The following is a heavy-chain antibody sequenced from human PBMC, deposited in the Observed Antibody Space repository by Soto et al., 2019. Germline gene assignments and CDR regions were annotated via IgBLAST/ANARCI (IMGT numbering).Heavy chain of an antibody. CDR1: GFSLSTSGMC. Sequence: SGPTLVNPTQTLTLTCTFSGFSLSTSGMCVSWIRQPPGKALEWLARIDWDDDKYYSTSLKTRLTISKDTSKNQVVLTMTNMDPVDTATYYCARIIRDCSGGSCYLYFDYWGQGTLVTVSS. V-gene: IGHV2-70*11. CDR3: ARIIRDCSGGSCYLYFDY. CDR2: IDWDDDK. D-gene: IGHD2-15*01. J-gene: IGHJ4*02.